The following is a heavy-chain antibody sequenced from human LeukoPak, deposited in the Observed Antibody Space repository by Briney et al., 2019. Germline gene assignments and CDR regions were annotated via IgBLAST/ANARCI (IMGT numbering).Heavy chain of an antibody. V-gene: IGHV3-23*01. CDR1: GFTFSNYA. Sequence: HPGGSLRLSCAASGFTFSNYAMTWVRQAPGKGLEWVSAFSGSGDYTYYADSVKGRFTISRDNSKNTLSLQMNSLRVEDTAVYYCARGRPHGNDYWGQGTLVTVSS. J-gene: IGHJ4*02. D-gene: IGHD4-23*01. CDR3: ARGRPHGNDY. CDR2: FSGSGDYT.